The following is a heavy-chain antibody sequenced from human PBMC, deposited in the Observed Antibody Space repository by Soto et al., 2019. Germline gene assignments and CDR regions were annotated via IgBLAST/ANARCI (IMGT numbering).Heavy chain of an antibody. CDR2: IYSGGST. CDR3: GRDSSGEAALDY. Sequence: PGGSLRLSCAASGFTVSSNYMSWVRQAPGKGLEWVSVIYSGGSTYYADSVKGRFTISRDNSKNTLYLQMNSLRAEDTAVYYCGRDSSGEAALDYWGQGTLVTVSS. CDR1: GFTVSSNY. V-gene: IGHV3-66*01. D-gene: IGHD3-16*01. J-gene: IGHJ4*02.